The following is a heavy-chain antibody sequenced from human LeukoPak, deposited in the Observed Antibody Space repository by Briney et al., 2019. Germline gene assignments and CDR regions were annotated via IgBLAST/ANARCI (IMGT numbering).Heavy chain of an antibody. J-gene: IGHJ3*02. CDR1: GYSFTSYW. D-gene: IGHD4-11*01. CDR3: ARYTPQHSIAFDI. V-gene: IGHV5-51*01. Sequence: GESLKISCKGSGYSFTSYWIGWVRQMPGKGLEWMGIIYPGDSDTRYSPSFQGQVTISADKSISTAYLQWSSLKASDTAVYYCARYTPQHSIAFDIWGQGTMVTVSS. CDR2: IYPGDSDT.